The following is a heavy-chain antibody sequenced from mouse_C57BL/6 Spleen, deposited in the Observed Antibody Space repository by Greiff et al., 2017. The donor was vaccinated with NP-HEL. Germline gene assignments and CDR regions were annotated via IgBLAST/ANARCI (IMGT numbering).Heavy chain of an antibody. J-gene: IGHJ3*01. D-gene: IGHD2-4*01. V-gene: IGHV5-9-1*02. Sequence: EVQGVESGEGLVKPGGSLKLSCAASGFTFSSYAMSWVRQTPEKRLEWVAYISSGGDYIYYADTVKGRFTISRDNARNTLYLQMSSLKSEDTAMYYCTRGYYDYDEAWFAYWGQGTLVTVSA. CDR2: ISSGGDYI. CDR1: GFTFSSYA. CDR3: TRGYYDYDEAWFAY.